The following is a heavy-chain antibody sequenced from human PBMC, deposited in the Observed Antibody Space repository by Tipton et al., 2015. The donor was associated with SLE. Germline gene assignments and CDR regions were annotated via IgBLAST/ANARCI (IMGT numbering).Heavy chain of an antibody. Sequence: TLSLTCAVYGGSFSGYYWSWIRQPPGKGLEWIGEINHSGSTNNNPSLKSRVTISVDTSKNQFSLKLSSVTAEDTAVYYCARSSFLRLPPGMDVWGQGTTVTVSS. J-gene: IGHJ6*02. CDR2: INHSGST. CDR1: GGSFSGYY. V-gene: IGHV4-34*01. D-gene: IGHD2-15*01. CDR3: ARSSFLRLPPGMDV.